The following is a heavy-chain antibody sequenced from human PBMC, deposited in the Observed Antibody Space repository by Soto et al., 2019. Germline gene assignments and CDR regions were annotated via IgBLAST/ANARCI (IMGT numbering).Heavy chain of an antibody. CDR2: IYSGGST. Sequence: PGGSLRLSCAASGFTVSSNYMSWVRQAPGKGLEWVSVIYSGGSTYYADSVKGRFTISRDNSKNTLYLQMNSLRAEDTAVYYCAREALYSSLLVDYYYGMDVWGQGTTVTVSS. J-gene: IGHJ6*02. CDR1: GFTVSSNY. CDR3: AREALYSSLLVDYYYGMDV. V-gene: IGHV3-53*01. D-gene: IGHD6-13*01.